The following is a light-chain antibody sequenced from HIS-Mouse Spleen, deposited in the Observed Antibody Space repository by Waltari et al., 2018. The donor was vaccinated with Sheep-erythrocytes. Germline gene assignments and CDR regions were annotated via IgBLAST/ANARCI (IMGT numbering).Light chain of an antibody. Sequence: QSVLTQPPSASGTPGQRVTISCSGRSSNIGSNTVNWYQQLPGTAPKLLLYSNNQRPSGVPDRFSGSKSGTSASLAISGLQSEDEADYYCAAWDDSLNVLVFGGGTKLTVL. CDR1: SSNIGSNT. CDR3: AAWDDSLNVLV. CDR2: SNN. J-gene: IGLJ3*02. V-gene: IGLV1-44*01.